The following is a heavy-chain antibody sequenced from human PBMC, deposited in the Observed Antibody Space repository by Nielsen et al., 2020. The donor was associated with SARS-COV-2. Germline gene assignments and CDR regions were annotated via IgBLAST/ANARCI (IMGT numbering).Heavy chain of an antibody. V-gene: IGHV4-39*01. J-gene: IGHJ4*02. CDR2: IYYTGST. CDR1: DGSISSSSYY. Sequence: SETLSLTCTVSDGSISSSSYYWGWIRQPPGKGLEWIGSIYYTGSTYYNPSLKSRVTISVHTSKNQFSLKLRSVTAADTAVYYCARGADSSLDYWGQGTLVTVSS. D-gene: IGHD4-11*01. CDR3: ARGADSSLDY.